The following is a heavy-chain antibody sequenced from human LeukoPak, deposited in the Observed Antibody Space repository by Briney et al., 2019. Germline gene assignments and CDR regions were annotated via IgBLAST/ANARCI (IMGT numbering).Heavy chain of an antibody. CDR2: ISAYNGNT. V-gene: IGHV1-18*01. CDR3: ARADERYYDFWSGWAHYGMDV. Sequence: ASVKVSCKASGYTFTSYGISWVRQAPGQGLEWMGWISAYNGNTNYAQKLQGRVTITTDTSTSTAYMELRSLRSDDTAVYYCARADERYYDFWSGWAHYGMDVWGQGTTVTVSS. D-gene: IGHD3-3*01. J-gene: IGHJ6*02. CDR1: GYTFTSYG.